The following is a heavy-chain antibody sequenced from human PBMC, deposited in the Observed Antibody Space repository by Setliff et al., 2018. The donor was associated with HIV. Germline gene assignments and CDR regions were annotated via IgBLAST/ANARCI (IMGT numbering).Heavy chain of an antibody. D-gene: IGHD3-22*01. J-gene: IGHJ4*02. CDR2: ISGGGDRT. V-gene: IGHV3-23*01. CDR1: GFTLSSYA. CDR3: AKTYYYDSGGYYCFDS. Sequence: GSLRLSCAASGFTLSSYAMTWVRQAPGKGLEWVSAISGGGDRTYHADSVRGRFTISRDNSKNSLYLQMNSLRAEDTAVYYCAKTYYYDSGGYYCFDSWGQGTLVTVSS.